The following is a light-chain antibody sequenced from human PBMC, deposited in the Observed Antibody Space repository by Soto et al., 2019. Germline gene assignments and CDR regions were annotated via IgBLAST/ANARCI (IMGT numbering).Light chain of an antibody. CDR2: GAS. Sequence: EIVLTQSPGTLSLSPGERATLSCRASQAVTSNYLAWYQRKAGQAPRLLIYGASSRATDIPRRFSGSGSGTDFNLTITRLEPENVAVYCCQQYGGSPSTFGLGTKVEIK. CDR1: QAVTSNY. V-gene: IGKV3-20*01. J-gene: IGKJ1*01. CDR3: QQYGGSPST.